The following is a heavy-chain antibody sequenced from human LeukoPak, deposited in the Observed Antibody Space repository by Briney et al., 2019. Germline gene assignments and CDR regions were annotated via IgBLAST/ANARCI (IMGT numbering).Heavy chain of an antibody. D-gene: IGHD3-3*01. CDR3: ASVYCDFWSGYPRHFDY. CDR2: IYYSGST. V-gene: IGHV4-31*03. CDR1: GGSISSGGYY. J-gene: IGHJ4*02. Sequence: PSETLSLTCTVSGGSISSGGYYWSWIRQHPGKGLEWIGYIYYSGSTYYNPSLKSRVTMSVDTSKNQFSLKLSSVTAADTAVYYCASVYCDFWSGYPRHFDYWGQGTLVTVSS.